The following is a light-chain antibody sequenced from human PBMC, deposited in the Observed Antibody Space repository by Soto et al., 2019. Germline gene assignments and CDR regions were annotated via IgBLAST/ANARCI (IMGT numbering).Light chain of an antibody. CDR2: EVT. CDR3: ASYTSSRNWV. CDR1: SSDVGSYNR. Sequence: QSALTQPPSVSGSPGQSVTISCTGTSSDVGSYNRVSWYQQPPGTAPKLMIYEVTNRPSGVPNRFTASKTGNTASRTISGLQTEDEADYHCASYTSSRNWVFGGGTKLTVL. J-gene: IGLJ3*02. V-gene: IGLV2-18*02.